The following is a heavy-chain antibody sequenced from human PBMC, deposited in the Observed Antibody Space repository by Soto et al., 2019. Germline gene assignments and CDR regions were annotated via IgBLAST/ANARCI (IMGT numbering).Heavy chain of an antibody. CDR2: IYYSGST. J-gene: IGHJ4*02. V-gene: IGHV4-59*01. Sequence: SETLSLTCTVSGGSISSYYWSWIRQPPGKGLEWIGYIYYSGSTNYNPSLKSRVTISVDTSKNQFSLKLSSVTAADTAVYYCARGPSIAAAGAIDYWGQGTLVTVSS. CDR1: GGSISSYY. D-gene: IGHD6-13*01. CDR3: ARGPSIAAAGAIDY.